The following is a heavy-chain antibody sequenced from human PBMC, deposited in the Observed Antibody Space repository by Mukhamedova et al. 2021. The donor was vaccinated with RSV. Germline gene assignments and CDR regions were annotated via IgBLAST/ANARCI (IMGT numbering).Heavy chain of an antibody. V-gene: IGHV3-7*03. CDR3: AREGHRDAFDI. Sequence: VRQAPGKGLEWVANIKQDGSEKYYVDSVKGRFTISRDNAKNSLYLQMNSLSAEDTAVYYCAREGHRDAFDIWGQGTMVTVSS. J-gene: IGHJ3*02. CDR2: IKQDGSEK.